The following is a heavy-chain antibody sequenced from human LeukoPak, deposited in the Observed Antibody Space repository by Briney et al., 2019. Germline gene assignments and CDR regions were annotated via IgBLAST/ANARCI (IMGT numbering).Heavy chain of an antibody. V-gene: IGHV1-46*01. CDR1: GYTFTSYY. D-gene: IGHD2-15*01. Sequence: GASVKVSCKASGYTFTSYYMHWVRQAPGQGLEWMGIINPSGGSTSYAQKFQGGVTMTRDTSTSTVYMELSSLRSEDTAVYYCAREGPLGYCSGGSCSSFDYWGQGTLVTVSS. CDR3: AREGPLGYCSGGSCSSFDY. CDR2: INPSGGST. J-gene: IGHJ4*02.